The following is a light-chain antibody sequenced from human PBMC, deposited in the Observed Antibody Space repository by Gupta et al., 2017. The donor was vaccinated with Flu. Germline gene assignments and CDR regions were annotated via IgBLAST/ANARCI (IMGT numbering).Light chain of an antibody. CDR3: QQRYSTLGWT. CDR2: AAS. CDR1: QSISSY. V-gene: IGKV1-39*01. Sequence: DIQMTQSPSSLSASVGDRVTITCRASQSISSYLNWYQQKPGKAPKLLIYAASSLQSGVPSRFSGSGAGTEATLTISSRQPEDVVTYYCQQRYSTLGWTFGQGTKVEIK. J-gene: IGKJ1*01.